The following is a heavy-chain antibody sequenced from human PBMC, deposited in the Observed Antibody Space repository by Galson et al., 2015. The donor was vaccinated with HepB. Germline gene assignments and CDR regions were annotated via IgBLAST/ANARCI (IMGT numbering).Heavy chain of an antibody. CDR2: IYSGGST. V-gene: IGHV3-53*01. CDR3: ARERPSYGGNPHDAFDT. CDR1: GFTVSSNY. J-gene: IGHJ3*02. D-gene: IGHD4-23*01. Sequence: SLRLSCAASGFTVSSNYMSWVRQAPGKGLEWVSVIYSGGSTYYADSVKGRFTISRDNSKNTLYLQINSLRAEDTAVYYCARERPSYGGNPHDAFDTWGQGTMVTVSS.